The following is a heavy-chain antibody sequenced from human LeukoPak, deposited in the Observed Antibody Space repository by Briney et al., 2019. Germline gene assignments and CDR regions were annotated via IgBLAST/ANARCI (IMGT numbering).Heavy chain of an antibody. Sequence: PETLSLTCTVSGGSISSYYWSWIRQPPGKGLEWIGYIYYSGSTNYNPSLKSRVTISVDTSKNQFSLKLSSVTAADTAVYYCARDRGGFDYWGQGTLVTVSS. CDR2: IYYSGST. V-gene: IGHV4-59*01. D-gene: IGHD3-16*01. CDR1: GGSISSYY. J-gene: IGHJ4*02. CDR3: ARDRGGFDY.